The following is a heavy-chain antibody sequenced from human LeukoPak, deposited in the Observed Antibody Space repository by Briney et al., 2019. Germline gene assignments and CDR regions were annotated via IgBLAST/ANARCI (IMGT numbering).Heavy chain of an antibody. Sequence: GRSLRLSCAASGFTFSSYGMHWVRQAPGKGLEWVAVISYDGSNKYYADSVKGRFTISRDNSKNTLYLQMNSLRAEDTAVYYCAKDDGAKVGTTPAFDIWGQGPMVTVSS. V-gene: IGHV3-30*18. J-gene: IGHJ3*02. CDR3: AKDDGAKVGTTPAFDI. CDR1: GFTFSSYG. CDR2: ISYDGSNK. D-gene: IGHD1-7*01.